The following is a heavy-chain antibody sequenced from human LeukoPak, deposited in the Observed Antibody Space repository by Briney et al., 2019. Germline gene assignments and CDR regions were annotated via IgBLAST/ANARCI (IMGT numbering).Heavy chain of an antibody. D-gene: IGHD6-13*01. CDR3: ARGIAAAGTRYWYFDL. CDR2: IYSGGST. V-gene: IGHV3-66*01. CDR1: GFTVSSNY. Sequence: PGGSLRLSCAASGFTVSSNYMSWVRQAPGKGLEWVSVIYSGGSTYYADSVKGTFTISRDNSKNTLYLQMNSLRAEDTAVYYCARGIAAAGTRYWYFDLWGRGTLVTVSS. J-gene: IGHJ2*01.